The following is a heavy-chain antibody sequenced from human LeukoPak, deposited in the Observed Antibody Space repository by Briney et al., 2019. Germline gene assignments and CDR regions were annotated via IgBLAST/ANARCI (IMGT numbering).Heavy chain of an antibody. Sequence: GGSLRLSCAASGFTFSSYWMSWVRQAPGKGLEWVANIKQDGSEKYYVDSVKGRFTISRDNAKNSLYLQMISLRAEDTAVYYCARDTDCSSTSCYPFWFDPWGQGTLVTVSS. CDR3: ARDTDCSSTSCYPFWFDP. V-gene: IGHV3-7*01. CDR1: GFTFSSYW. CDR2: IKQDGSEK. D-gene: IGHD2-2*01. J-gene: IGHJ5*02.